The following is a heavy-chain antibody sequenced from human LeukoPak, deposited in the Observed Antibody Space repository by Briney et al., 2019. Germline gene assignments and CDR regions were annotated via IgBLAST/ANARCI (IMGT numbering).Heavy chain of an antibody. J-gene: IGHJ5*02. CDR2: INHSGST. CDR3: ARVLVYSNYVRVSGWFDP. CDR1: GGSSSGYY. V-gene: IGHV4-34*01. Sequence: PSETLSLTCAVYGGSSSGYYWSWIRQPPGKGLEWIGEINHSGSTNYNPSLKSRVTISVDTSKNQFSLKLSSVTAADTAVYYFARVLVYSNYVRVSGWFDPWGQGTLVTVSS. D-gene: IGHD4-11*01.